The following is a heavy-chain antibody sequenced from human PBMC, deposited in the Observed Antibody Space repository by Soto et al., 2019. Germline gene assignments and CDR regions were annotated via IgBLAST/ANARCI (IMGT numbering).Heavy chain of an antibody. CDR3: ARGMTTVATLAY. D-gene: IGHD4-4*01. J-gene: IGHJ4*02. Sequence: QLQLQESASGLVKPSQTLSLTCAASGGSISSGGYSWRCIRQPPGKGLEWIGYIYHSRSNYCNPSLKRRVTISVDRSKNQFSLRLSSVTAAATAVDYCARGMTTVATLAYWGQGTLVTVSS. CDR2: IYHSRSN. V-gene: IGHV4-30-2*01. CDR1: GGSISSGGYS.